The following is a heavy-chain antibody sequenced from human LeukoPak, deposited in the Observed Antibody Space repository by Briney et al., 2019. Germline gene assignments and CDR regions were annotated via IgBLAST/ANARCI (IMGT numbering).Heavy chain of an antibody. CDR2: ITNNGGTT. J-gene: IGHJ4*02. CDR1: GFTFSKNA. V-gene: IGHV3-64D*06. CDR3: VKAYNWNVYSSGDY. Sequence: GGSLRLSCSASGFTFSKNAMHWVRQAPGKGLEYVSAITNNGGTTYYADSVKGRFTISRDNSKNTLFLQMSSLRAEDTAVYYCVKAYNWNVYSSGDYWGQETLVTVSS. D-gene: IGHD1-1*01.